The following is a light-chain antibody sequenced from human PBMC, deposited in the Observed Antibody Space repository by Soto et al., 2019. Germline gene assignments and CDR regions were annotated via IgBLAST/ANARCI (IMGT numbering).Light chain of an antibody. CDR2: KAS. J-gene: IGKJ1*01. V-gene: IGKV1-5*03. CDR1: QSISIY. CDR3: QQYNSYST. Sequence: DIQMTQSPSTLSESVGDTVTITCRASQSISIYLNWYQQKPGKAPKLLIYKASILESGVPSRFSGSGSGTELTLTISSLQPDDFATYYCQQYNSYSTFGQGTKVDIK.